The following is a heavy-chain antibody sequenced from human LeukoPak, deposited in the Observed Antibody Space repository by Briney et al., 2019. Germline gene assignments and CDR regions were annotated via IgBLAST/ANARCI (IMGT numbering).Heavy chain of an antibody. CDR1: GFTFSSYW. V-gene: IGHV3-7*01. J-gene: IGHJ5*02. D-gene: IGHD3-22*01. CDR3: AKGWSYYYDSSGRNWFDP. CDR2: IKQDGSEK. Sequence: GGSLRLSCAASGFTFSSYWMSWVRQAPGKGLEWVANIKQDGSEKYYADSVKGRFTISRDNSKNTLYLQMNSLRAEDTAVYYCAKGWSYYYDSSGRNWFDPWGQGTLVTVSS.